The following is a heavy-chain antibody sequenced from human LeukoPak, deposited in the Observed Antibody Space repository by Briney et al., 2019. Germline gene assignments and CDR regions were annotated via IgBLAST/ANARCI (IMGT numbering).Heavy chain of an antibody. V-gene: IGHV3-23*01. CDR3: AKVLTGSQDY. D-gene: IGHD1-14*01. Sequence: GGSLRLSCVASGFTFNSYARSWVGQAPGKGLEWVSTIGGGGENTYYADSVKGRFTISRDSSKNTVYLHMKSLRAEDTAVYFCAKVLTGSQDYWGQGTLVTVSS. CDR2: IGGGGENT. J-gene: IGHJ4*02. CDR1: GFTFNSYA.